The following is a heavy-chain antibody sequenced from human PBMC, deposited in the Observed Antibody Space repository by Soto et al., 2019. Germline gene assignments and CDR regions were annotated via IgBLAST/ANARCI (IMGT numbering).Heavy chain of an antibody. J-gene: IGHJ4*02. CDR3: ARDWRYSSDLDF. CDR2: ISPGGDAT. CDR1: GFSITSPF. Sequence: ASVTVSCKASGFSITSPFMHWLRQAPGQGLEWVGIISPGGDATKSAKKFQGRVTITRDTSTSTVYLELSSLKFEDTAVYYCARDWRYSSDLDFWGQGTLVTVSS. D-gene: IGHD6-19*01. V-gene: IGHV1-46*01.